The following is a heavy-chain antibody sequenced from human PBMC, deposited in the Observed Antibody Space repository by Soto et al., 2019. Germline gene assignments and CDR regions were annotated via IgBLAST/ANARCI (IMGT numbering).Heavy chain of an antibody. CDR3: ARDIDYGDYDY. Sequence: GGSLRLSCAASGFTFSSYSMNWVRQAPGKGLEWVSSISSSSYIYYADSVKGRFTISRDNAKNSLYLQMNSLRAEDTAVYYCARDIDYGDYDYWGQGTLVTVSS. D-gene: IGHD4-17*01. CDR1: GFTFSSYS. CDR2: ISSSSYI. V-gene: IGHV3-21*01. J-gene: IGHJ4*02.